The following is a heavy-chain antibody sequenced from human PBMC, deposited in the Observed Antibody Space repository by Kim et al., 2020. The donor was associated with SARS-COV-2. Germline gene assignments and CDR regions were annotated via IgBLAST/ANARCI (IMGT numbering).Heavy chain of an antibody. CDR2: IYYSGST. D-gene: IGHD3-22*01. V-gene: IGHV4-59*08. CDR1: GGSISSYY. CDR3: ARQGYYDSSGSFDP. J-gene: IGHJ5*02. Sequence: SETLSLTCTVSGGSISSYYWSWIRQPPGKGLEWIGYIYYSGSTNYNPSLKSRVTISVDTSKNQFFLKLSSVTAADTAVYYCARQGYYDSSGSFDPWGQGTLVTVSS.